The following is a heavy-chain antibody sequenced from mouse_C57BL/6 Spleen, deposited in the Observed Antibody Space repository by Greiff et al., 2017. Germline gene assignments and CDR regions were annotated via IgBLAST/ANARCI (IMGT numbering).Heavy chain of an antibody. CDR3: AKPDGSKGYYAMDY. CDR1: GFSFTRYG. D-gene: IGHD1-1*01. CDR2: IWGDGST. Sequence: QVQLKESGPGLVAPSQSPSITCTVSGFSFTRYGVSWVRPPPGKGLVWLGVIWGDGSTNYHSALIARLSISKDNSKSQVFLKLNSLQTDDTATYYCAKPDGSKGYYAMDYWGQGTSVTVSS. V-gene: IGHV2-3*01. J-gene: IGHJ4*01.